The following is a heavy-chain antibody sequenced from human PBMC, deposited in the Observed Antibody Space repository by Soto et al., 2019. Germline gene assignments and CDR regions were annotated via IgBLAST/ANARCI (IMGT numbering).Heavy chain of an antibody. CDR2: ITGSGANT. Sequence: EVQLLESGGGLVQPGGSLRLSCAASGFTFSSHAMRWVRQAPGKGLEWVSGITGSGANTHHADAVKGRFSISRDNSRNTLYLQMNSLRMEDTALYYCAGAMATTVFALDIWGQGTMVTVSS. D-gene: IGHD4-17*01. CDR3: AGAMATTVFALDI. V-gene: IGHV3-23*01. CDR1: GFTFSSHA. J-gene: IGHJ3*02.